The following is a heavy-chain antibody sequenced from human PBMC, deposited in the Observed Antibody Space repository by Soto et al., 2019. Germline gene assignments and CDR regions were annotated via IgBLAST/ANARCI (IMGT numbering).Heavy chain of an antibody. V-gene: IGHV1-69*13. CDR3: ARGQGYCSGGICYYYYYGMDV. CDR2: IIPTSGTA. J-gene: IGHJ6*02. CDR1: GGSFSSDA. D-gene: IGHD2-15*01. Sequence: AASVKVSCKASGGSFSSDAFGWVRQAPGQGLEWMGGIIPTSGTANYAQRFQGRATITADESTSTAYMELSSLTSEDTAVYFCARGQGYCSGGICYYYYYGMDVWGQGTTVTVSS.